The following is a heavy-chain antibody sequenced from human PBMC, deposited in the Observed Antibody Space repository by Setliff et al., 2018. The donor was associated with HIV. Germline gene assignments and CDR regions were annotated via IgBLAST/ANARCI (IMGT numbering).Heavy chain of an antibody. CDR2: IAYDGSKK. Sequence: PGGSLRLSCAASGFTFSRYGMHWVRQAPGKGLGWVAFIAYDGSKKYDADFVKGRFTISRDNSKNTLYLQMNSLRTDDTAVYYCARDRPRGGGSLDAVDIWGHGTMVTVSS. CDR1: GFTFSRYG. CDR3: ARDRPRGGGSLDAVDI. V-gene: IGHV3-30*04. D-gene: IGHD1-26*01. J-gene: IGHJ3*02.